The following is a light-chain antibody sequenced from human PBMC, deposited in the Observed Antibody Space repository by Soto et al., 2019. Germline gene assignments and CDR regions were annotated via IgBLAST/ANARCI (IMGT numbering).Light chain of an antibody. V-gene: IGKV3-15*01. CDR2: SAS. CDR1: QTLDSM. Sequence: IVLTQSPATLSVSPGERATLSCWASQTLDSMVAWYQQKSGQAPRLLIYSASARATGVPARFSSYGSGTDFTLTISSLQSEDLGVYYCQQYKDWPTTFGQGTKVEV. J-gene: IGKJ1*01. CDR3: QQYKDWPTT.